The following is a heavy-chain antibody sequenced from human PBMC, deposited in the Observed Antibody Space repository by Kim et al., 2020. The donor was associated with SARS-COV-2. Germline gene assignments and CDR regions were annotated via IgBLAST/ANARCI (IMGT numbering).Heavy chain of an antibody. CDR3: ANRENWNYDPYYYGMDV. D-gene: IGHD1-7*01. Sequence: VKCRFTISRDNSKNTLYRQMNSLRAEDTAVYYCANRENWNYDPYYYGMDVWGQGTTVTVSS. V-gene: IGHV3-30*02. J-gene: IGHJ6*02.